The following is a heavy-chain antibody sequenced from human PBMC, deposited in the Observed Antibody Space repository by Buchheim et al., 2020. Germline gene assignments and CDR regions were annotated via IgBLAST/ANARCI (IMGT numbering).Heavy chain of an antibody. CDR1: GGSISSGGYY. CDR3: ARGPMTTPKKNRKVERIYYYYMDV. Sequence: QVQLQESGPGLVKPSQTLSLTCTVSGGSISSGGYYWSWIRQHPGKGLEWIGYIYYSGSTYYNPSLKSRVTISVDTSKNQFSLKLSSVTAADTAVYYCARGPMTTPKKNRKVERIYYYYMDVWGKGTT. J-gene: IGHJ6*03. D-gene: IGHD4-11*01. CDR2: IYYSGST. V-gene: IGHV4-31*03.